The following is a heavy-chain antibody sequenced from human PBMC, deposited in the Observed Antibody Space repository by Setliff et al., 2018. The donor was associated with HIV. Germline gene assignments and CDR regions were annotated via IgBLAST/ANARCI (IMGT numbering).Heavy chain of an antibody. CDR2: IYPGDSDT. CDR3: VKDVLKFWSGSGALDF. CDR1: GYSFTSYW. D-gene: IGHD3-3*01. J-gene: IGHJ4*02. Sequence: GAYQKISWNGSGYSFTSYWIGWVRQMSGKGMEWMGIIYPGDSDTRYSPSFQGQVTISADKSISTAYLQWRSLKATEPAIYYCVKDVLKFWSGSGALDFWGPVTLVTVSS. V-gene: IGHV5-51*01.